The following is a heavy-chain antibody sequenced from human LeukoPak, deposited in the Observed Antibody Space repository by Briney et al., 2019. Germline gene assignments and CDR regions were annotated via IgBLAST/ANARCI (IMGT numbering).Heavy chain of an antibody. V-gene: IGHV3-11*06. J-gene: IGHJ1*01. CDR3: ATTVAGTVEYFQH. D-gene: IGHD6-19*01. Sequence: GGSLRLSCAASGFTFSNYYMSWIRQAPGKGLEWVSYISSSSSYTNYADSVKGRFTISRDNAKNSLYLQMNSLRAEDTAVYYCATTVAGTVEYFQHWGQGTLVTVSS. CDR1: GFTFSNYY. CDR2: ISSSSSYT.